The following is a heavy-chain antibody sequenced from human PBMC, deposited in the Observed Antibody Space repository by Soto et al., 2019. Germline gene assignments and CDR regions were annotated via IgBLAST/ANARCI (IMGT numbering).Heavy chain of an antibody. Sequence: ASVKISCKASGYTFTNYAIHWVREGPGQRLEWMGWINSVNGKTKYSQNFQGRVTITRDTSAGTAYMELSSLRSEDTAVYYCARDDAVAGNFNFEYWGKGTLVTVSS. D-gene: IGHD6-19*01. V-gene: IGHV1-3*01. CDR3: ARDDAVAGNFNFEY. CDR1: GYTFTNYA. J-gene: IGHJ4*02. CDR2: INSVNGKT.